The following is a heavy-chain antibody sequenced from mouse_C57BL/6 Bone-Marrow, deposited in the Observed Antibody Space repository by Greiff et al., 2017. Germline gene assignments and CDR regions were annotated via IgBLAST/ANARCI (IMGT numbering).Heavy chain of an antibody. CDR2: IHPNSGST. CDR1: GYTFTSYW. Sequence: VQLQQSGAELVKPGASVKLSCKASGYTFTSYWMHWVKQRPGQGLEWIGMIHPNSGSTNYNEKFKSKATLTVDKSSSTAYMQLSSLTSEDSAVYYCARERIYGYFDYWGQGTTLTVSS. D-gene: IGHD1-1*01. V-gene: IGHV1-64*01. CDR3: ARERIYGYFDY. J-gene: IGHJ2*01.